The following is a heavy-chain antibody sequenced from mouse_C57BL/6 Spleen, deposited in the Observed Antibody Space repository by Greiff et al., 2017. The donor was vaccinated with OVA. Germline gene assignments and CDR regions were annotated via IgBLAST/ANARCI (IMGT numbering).Heavy chain of an antibody. J-gene: IGHJ1*03. CDR1: GYTFTDYN. V-gene: IGHV1-22*01. D-gene: IGHD1-1*01. CDR2: INPNNGGT. Sequence: EVQRVESGPELVKPGASVKMSCKASGYTFTDYNMHWVKQSHGKSLEWIGYINPNNGGTSYNQKFKGKATLTVNKSSSTAYMELRSLTSEDSAVYYCARELYYYGSSRYFDVWGTGTTVTVSS. CDR3: ARELYYYGSSRYFDV.